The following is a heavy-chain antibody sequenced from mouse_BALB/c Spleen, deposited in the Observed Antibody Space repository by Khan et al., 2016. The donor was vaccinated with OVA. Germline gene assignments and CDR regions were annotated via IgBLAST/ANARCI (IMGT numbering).Heavy chain of an antibody. J-gene: IGHJ3*01. Sequence: QVQLQQSGAELVRPGSSVKISCKASGYAFSSYWMNWVKQRPGQGLEWIGQIYPGDGNTYYNGKFKGKATLTADKSSSTAYMQRTSLTSEDSAVSFCAREGYYGSRRAWLAYWGQGTLVTVSA. CDR1: GYAFSSYW. V-gene: IGHV1-80*01. CDR2: IYPGDGNT. D-gene: IGHD1-1*01. CDR3: AREGYYGSRRAWLAY.